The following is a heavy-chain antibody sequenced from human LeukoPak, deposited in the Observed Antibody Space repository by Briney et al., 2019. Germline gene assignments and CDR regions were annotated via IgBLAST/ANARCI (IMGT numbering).Heavy chain of an antibody. V-gene: IGHV4-34*01. Sequence: SETLSLTCAVYGGSFSGYYWSWIRQPPGKGLEWIGEINHSGSTNYNPSLKSRVTISVDTSKNQFSLKLSSVTAADTAVYYCARVLTRYCSGGSCYPRGAFDIWGQGTMVTVSS. CDR3: ARVLTRYCSGGSCYPRGAFDI. CDR1: GGSFSGYY. J-gene: IGHJ3*02. D-gene: IGHD2-15*01. CDR2: INHSGST.